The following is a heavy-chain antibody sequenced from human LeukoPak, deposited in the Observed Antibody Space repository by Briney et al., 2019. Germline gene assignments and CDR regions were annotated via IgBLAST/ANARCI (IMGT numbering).Heavy chain of an antibody. Sequence: GGSLRLSCATSGFTFSSYGMHWVRQAPGKGLEWVTFIESDGSNKYYADSVRGRFTISRDNSKNSLYLQMNSLRAEDTAVYYCARADYYDSSGSYTGYWGQGTLVTVSS. CDR3: ARADYYDSSGSYTGY. D-gene: IGHD3-22*01. CDR2: IESDGSNK. J-gene: IGHJ4*02. V-gene: IGHV3-30*02. CDR1: GFTFSSYG.